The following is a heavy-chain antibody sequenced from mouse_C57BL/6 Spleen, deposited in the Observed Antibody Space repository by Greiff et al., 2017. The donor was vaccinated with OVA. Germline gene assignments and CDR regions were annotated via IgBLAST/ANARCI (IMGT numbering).Heavy chain of an antibody. CDR2: IHPNSGST. D-gene: IGHD2-4*01. Sequence: QVQLQQPGAELVKPGASVKLSCKASGYTFTSYWMHWVKQRPGQGLEWIGMIHPNSGSTNYNEKFKSKATLTVDKSSSTAYMQLSSLTSEDSAVYYCARRKYDYFFDYWGQSTTLTVSS. J-gene: IGHJ2*01. V-gene: IGHV1-64*01. CDR3: ARRKYDYFFDY. CDR1: GYTFTSYW.